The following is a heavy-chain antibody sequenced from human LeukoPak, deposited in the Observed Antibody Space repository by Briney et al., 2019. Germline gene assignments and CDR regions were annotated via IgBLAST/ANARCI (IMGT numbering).Heavy chain of an antibody. CDR1: GFTFSNFA. V-gene: IGHV3-30*04. J-gene: IGHJ4*02. CDR2: ISIDGTRQ. CDR3: AREGEGSAWSSLDY. Sequence: GGSLRLSCAASGFTFSNFAMHWVRQAPGKGLEWVAVISIDGTRQHYADSVEGRFTISRDSKNTLFVEMNSLRPEDTAVYYCAREGEGSAWSSLDYWGQGTLVTVSS. D-gene: IGHD6-19*01.